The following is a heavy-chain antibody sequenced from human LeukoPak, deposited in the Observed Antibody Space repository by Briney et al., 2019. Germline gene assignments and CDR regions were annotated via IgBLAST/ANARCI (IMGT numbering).Heavy chain of an antibody. CDR1: GFAFSSYG. CDR2: IRYDGSNK. Sequence: PGGSLRLSCAASGFAFSSYGMHWVRQAPGKGLEWVAFIRYDGSNKYYADSVKGRFTISRDNSKNTLYLQMNSLRAEDTAVYYCAKPAARGYNWFDPWGQGTLVTVSS. D-gene: IGHD2-2*01. CDR3: AKPAARGYNWFDP. J-gene: IGHJ5*02. V-gene: IGHV3-30*02.